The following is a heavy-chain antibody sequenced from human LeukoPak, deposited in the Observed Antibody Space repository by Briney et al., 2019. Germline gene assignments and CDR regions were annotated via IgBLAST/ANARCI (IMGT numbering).Heavy chain of an antibody. Sequence: GGSLRLSCAASGFSFTNYAMSWVRQAPARGPAWVSSIRGSGKTFYADSVKSRFTLSRDDSRNTVYLKMNNLRVEDTANYYCAKANWVSNADAVWWGQGTQVTVSS. D-gene: IGHD1-1*01. J-gene: IGHJ4*02. V-gene: IGHV3-23*01. CDR1: GFSFTNYA. CDR3: AKANWVSNADAVW. CDR2: IRGSGKT.